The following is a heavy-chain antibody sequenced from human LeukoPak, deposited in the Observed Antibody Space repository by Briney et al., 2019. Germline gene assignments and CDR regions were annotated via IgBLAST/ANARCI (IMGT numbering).Heavy chain of an antibody. J-gene: IGHJ4*02. CDR3: AKDRARLRYCSGGSCYYFDY. V-gene: IGHV3-23*01. Sequence: GGTLRLSCAASGFTFSSYGMSWVRQAPGKGLEWVSAISGSGGSTYYADSVKGRFTISGDNSKNTLYLQMNSLRAEDTAVYYCAKDRARLRYCSGGSCYYFDYWGQGTLVTVSS. CDR1: GFTFSSYG. CDR2: ISGSGGST. D-gene: IGHD2-15*01.